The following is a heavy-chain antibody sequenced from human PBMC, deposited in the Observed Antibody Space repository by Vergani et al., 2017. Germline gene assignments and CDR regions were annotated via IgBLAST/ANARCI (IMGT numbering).Heavy chain of an antibody. CDR2: IIPILGTA. CDR1: GGTFSSYA. J-gene: IGHJ6*03. Sequence: QVQLVQSGAEVKKPGSSVKVSCKASGGTFSSYAISWVRQAPGQGLEWMGRIIPILGTANYAQKFQGRVTITADESTRTAYMELSSLRSEDTAVYYCARGWGGNYYYYYMDVWGKGTTVTVSS. V-gene: IGHV1-69*11. CDR3: ARGWGGNYYYYYMDV. D-gene: IGHD3-16*01.